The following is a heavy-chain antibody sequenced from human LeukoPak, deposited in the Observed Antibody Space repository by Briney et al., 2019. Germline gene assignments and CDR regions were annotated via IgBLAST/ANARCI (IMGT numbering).Heavy chain of an antibody. CDR3: TKDAISGFVASNPLEH. J-gene: IGHJ5*02. CDR1: GCTLSDFG. Sequence: GGSLRLSCDPSGCTLSDFGRHWVRQAPGKGLEWVAVIWSDGTNQYYADSVKGRFTISRDNFRRTVSLEMIRLTAKDTAVYYRTKDAISGFVASNPLEHWGQGSLVIVSS. D-gene: IGHD1-26*01. V-gene: IGHV3-33*06. CDR2: IWSDGTNQ.